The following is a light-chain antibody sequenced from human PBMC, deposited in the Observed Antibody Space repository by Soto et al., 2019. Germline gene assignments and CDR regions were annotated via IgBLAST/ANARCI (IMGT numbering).Light chain of an antibody. CDR1: SSDVGDYNS. V-gene: IGLV2-14*01. CDR3: SSYAGRNYV. Sequence: QSVLTQPASGSGSPGQSITISCTGTSSDVGDYNSVSWYQQHPGKAPKLMIYEVSNRPSGVSNRFSGSKSGNTASLTISGLQAEDEADYYCSSYAGRNYVFGTGTKVT. J-gene: IGLJ1*01. CDR2: EVS.